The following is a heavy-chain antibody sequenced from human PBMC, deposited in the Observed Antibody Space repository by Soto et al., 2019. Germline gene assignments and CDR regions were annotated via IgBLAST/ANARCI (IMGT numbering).Heavy chain of an antibody. CDR2: IYYSGST. V-gene: IGHV4-59*02. J-gene: IGHJ4*02. Sequence: SETLSLTCSFSGDSVTSHYLTWIRQSPEKGLEWIGYIYYSGSTNYNPSLKSRVTISVDTSKNQFSLKLSSVTAADTAVYYCARFRNGYASYWGQGTLVTVSS. D-gene: IGHD5-12*01. CDR1: GDSVTSHY. CDR3: ARFRNGYASY.